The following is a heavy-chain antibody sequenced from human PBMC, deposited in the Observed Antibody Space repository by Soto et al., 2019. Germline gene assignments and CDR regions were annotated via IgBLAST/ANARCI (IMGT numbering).Heavy chain of an antibody. CDR3: ATDSSLAYCGGDCKKPDAFDI. Sequence: ASVKVSCKASGYTFTSYAMHWVRQAPGQRLEWMGWINAGNGNTKYSQKFQGRVTMTEDTSTDTAYMELSSLRSEDTAVYYCATDSSLAYCGGDCKKPDAFDIWGQGTMVTVSS. V-gene: IGHV1-3*01. CDR2: INAGNGNT. D-gene: IGHD2-21*02. CDR1: GYTFTSYA. J-gene: IGHJ3*02.